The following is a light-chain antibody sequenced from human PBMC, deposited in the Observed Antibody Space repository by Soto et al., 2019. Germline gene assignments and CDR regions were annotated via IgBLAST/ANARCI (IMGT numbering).Light chain of an antibody. Sequence: AVVPQEPSVTVSPGGTVTLTCGSSTGAVTSGHYPYWFQQKPGQAPRTLIYDTSNKHSWTPARFSGSLLGGKAALTLSGAQPEDEAEYYCLLSYSGAPYVFGTGTKVTVL. V-gene: IGLV7-46*01. CDR2: DTS. J-gene: IGLJ1*01. CDR1: TGAVTSGHY. CDR3: LLSYSGAPYV.